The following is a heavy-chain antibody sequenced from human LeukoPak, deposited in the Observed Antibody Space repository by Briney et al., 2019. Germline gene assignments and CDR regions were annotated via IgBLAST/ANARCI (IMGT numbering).Heavy chain of an antibody. CDR1: GFSLSTSGVG. D-gene: IGHD2-15*01. CDR2: IYWSGDE. Sequence: SGPTLVKPTQTLTLTSTFSGFSLSTSGVGVGWIRQPPSKALEWHTLIYWSGDEDYSPSLKNRLTITNDTSKNQVVPTMANVDPVDTATYYCAHRSEGVVATFFDSWGQGTLVTVSS. J-gene: IGHJ4*02. CDR3: AHRSEGVVATFFDS. V-gene: IGHV2-5*01.